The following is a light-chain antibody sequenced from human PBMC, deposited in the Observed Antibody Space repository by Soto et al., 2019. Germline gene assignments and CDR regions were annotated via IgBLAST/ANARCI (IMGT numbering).Light chain of an antibody. Sequence: QLVLTQSPSASASLGASVKLTCTLRSGHSSYAIAWHQQQPEKGPRYLMKLNSDGSHSKGDGIPDRFSGSSSVAERYLTLSGLQSEDEADYYCQTWGSGINVVFGGGTKVTVL. CDR1: SGHSSYA. V-gene: IGLV4-69*01. CDR3: QTWGSGINVV. CDR2: LNSDGSH. J-gene: IGLJ2*01.